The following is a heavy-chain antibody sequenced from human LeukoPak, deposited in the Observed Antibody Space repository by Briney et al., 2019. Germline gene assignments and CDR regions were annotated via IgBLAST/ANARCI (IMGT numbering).Heavy chain of an antibody. V-gene: IGHV3-21*01. D-gene: IGHD3-22*01. CDR3: ARDGDTSASFAPYFDL. CDR1: GFTFNTYS. J-gene: IGHJ4*02. Sequence: GGSLRLSCAASGFTFNTYSMNWVRQAPGKGLEWVPSFSSGVDYNHYADSVKGRFTISRDTAKNSLYLQMNNLRAEDTAVYYCARDGDTSASFAPYFDLWGQGTLVTVSS. CDR2: FSSGVDYN.